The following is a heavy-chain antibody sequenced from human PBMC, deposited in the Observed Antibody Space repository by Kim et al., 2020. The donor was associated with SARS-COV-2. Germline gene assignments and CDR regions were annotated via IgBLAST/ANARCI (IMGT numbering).Heavy chain of an antibody. CDR3: ARHKGNTIFGVVIIDAFDI. J-gene: IGHJ3*02. Sequence: SETLSLTCTVSGGSISSSSYYWGWIRQPPGKGLEWIGSIYYSGSTYYNPSLKSRVTISVDTSKNQFSLKLSSVTDADTAVYYCARHKGNTIFGVVIIDAFDIWGQGTMVTVSS. CDR1: GGSISSSSYY. D-gene: IGHD3-3*01. V-gene: IGHV4-39*01. CDR2: IYYSGST.